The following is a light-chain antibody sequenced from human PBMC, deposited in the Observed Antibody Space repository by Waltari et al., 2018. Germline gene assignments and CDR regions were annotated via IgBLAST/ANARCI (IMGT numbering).Light chain of an antibody. V-gene: IGKV3-15*01. CDR2: DAS. Sequence: EIVLTQSPATLSLSPGQRAALSCRASQDVNEYIAWYQQKPGQPPRLLIYDASKRATGIPARFSGSGSGTEFTLTISSLQSEDFAVYYCQQYNNWPLTFGGGTKVEIK. CDR1: QDVNEY. CDR3: QQYNNWPLT. J-gene: IGKJ4*01.